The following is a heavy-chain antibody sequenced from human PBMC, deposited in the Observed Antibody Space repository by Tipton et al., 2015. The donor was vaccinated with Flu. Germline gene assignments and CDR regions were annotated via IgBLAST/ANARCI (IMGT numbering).Heavy chain of an antibody. J-gene: IGHJ6*03. CDR1: GYTFTSYG. D-gene: IGHD3-22*01. CDR3: ARVEYYDSSGYYQADTDYYYYYYMDV. CDR2: ISAYNGNT. Sequence: QSGAEVKKPGASVKVSCKASGYTFTSYGISWVRQAPGQGLEWMGWISAYNGNTNYAQKLQGRVTMTTDTSTSTAYMELRSLRSDDTAVYYCARVEYYDSSGYYQADTDYYYYYYMDVWGKGTTVTVSS. V-gene: IGHV1-18*04.